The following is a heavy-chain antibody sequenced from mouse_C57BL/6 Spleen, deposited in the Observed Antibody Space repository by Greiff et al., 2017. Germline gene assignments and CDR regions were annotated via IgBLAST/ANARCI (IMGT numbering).Heavy chain of an antibody. CDR2: IRLKSDNYAT. J-gene: IGHJ1*03. CDR1: GFTFSNYW. V-gene: IGHV6-3*01. D-gene: IGHD1-2*01. CDR3: TELRPQLGYFDV. Sequence: EVQRVESGGGLVQPGGSMKLSCVASGFTFSNYWMNWVRQSPEKGLEWVAQIRLKSDNYATHYAESVKGRFTISRDDSKSSVYLQMNNLRAEDTGSYYCTELRPQLGYFDVWGTGTTVTVSS.